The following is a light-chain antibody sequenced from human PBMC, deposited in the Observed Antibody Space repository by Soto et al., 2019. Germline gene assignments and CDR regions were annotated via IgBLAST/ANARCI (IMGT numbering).Light chain of an antibody. Sequence: EIMLTQSPGTRSLSPGERATRSCRASQSVTSDYLAWYQQKPGQAPRLLIHGASSRATGIPDRFSGSGSGTDFTLTISRLEPEDFAVYYCQQYGRPFGQGTNVDIK. V-gene: IGKV3-20*01. J-gene: IGKJ1*01. CDR3: QQYGRP. CDR2: GAS. CDR1: QSVTSDY.